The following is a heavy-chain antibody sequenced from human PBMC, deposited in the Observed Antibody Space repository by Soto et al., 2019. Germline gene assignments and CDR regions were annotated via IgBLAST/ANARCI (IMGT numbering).Heavy chain of an antibody. V-gene: IGHV4-59*08. D-gene: IGHD1-26*01. CDR3: ARRLGATMVYFDY. Sequence: SETLSLTCTVSGGSISSYYWSWIRQPPGKGLEWIGYIYYSGSTNYNPSLKSRVTISVDTSKNQFSLKLSSVTAADTAVYYCARRLGATMVYFDYWGQGTLVTVSS. J-gene: IGHJ4*02. CDR2: IYYSGST. CDR1: GGSISSYY.